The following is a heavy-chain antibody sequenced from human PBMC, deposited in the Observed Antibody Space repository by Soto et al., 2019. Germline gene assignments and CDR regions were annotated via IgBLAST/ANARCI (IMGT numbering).Heavy chain of an antibody. D-gene: IGHD3-9*01. J-gene: IGHJ4*02. Sequence: PSETLSLTCMVSGGSISSTSDYWSGIRQPTGKGLVWIGSIYYSRSTYYNPSLKSRFTISVDTTKNHFSLKLSPVTAADTAVYDCARHAYLLYCDRPRCRSGGYLGQG. CDR1: GGSISSTSDY. CDR2: IYYSRST. V-gene: IGHV4-39*01. CDR3: ARHAYLLYCDRPRCRSGGY.